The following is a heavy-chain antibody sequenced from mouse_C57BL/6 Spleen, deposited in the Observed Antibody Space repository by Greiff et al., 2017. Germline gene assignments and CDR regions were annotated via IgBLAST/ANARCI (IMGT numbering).Heavy chain of an antibody. J-gene: IGHJ3*01. D-gene: IGHD1-1*01. CDR2: IYPGDGDT. CDR3: AANYYGSSPY. V-gene: IGHV1-80*01. Sequence: VQLQQSGAELVKPGASVKISCKASGYAFSSYWMNWVKQRPGKGLEWIGQIYPGDGDTNYNGKFKGKATLTADKSSSTAYMQLSSLSAEDSAVYFCAANYYGSSPYWGQGTLVTVSA. CDR1: GYAFSSYW.